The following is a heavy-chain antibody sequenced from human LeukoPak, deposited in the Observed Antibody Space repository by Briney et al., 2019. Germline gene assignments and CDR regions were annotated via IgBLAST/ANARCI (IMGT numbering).Heavy chain of an antibody. D-gene: IGHD3-10*01. J-gene: IGHJ4*02. CDR1: GYTFTSYG. V-gene: IGHV1-18*01. Sequence: ASVKVSCKASGYTFTSYGISWVRQAPGQGLEWMGWNSAYNGNTNYAQKLQGRVTMTTDTSTSTAYMELRSLRSDGTAVYYCARGCRSYYGSGSCLSYWGQGTLVTVSS. CDR2: NSAYNGNT. CDR3: ARGCRSYYGSGSCLSY.